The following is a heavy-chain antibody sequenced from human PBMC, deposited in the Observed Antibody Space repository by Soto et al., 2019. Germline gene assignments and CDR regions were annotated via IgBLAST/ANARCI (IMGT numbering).Heavy chain of an antibody. CDR1: GFIFSEST. CDR2: VSTSGRST. D-gene: IGHD2-15*01. J-gene: IGHJ4*02. V-gene: IGHV3-64D*06. CDR3: VKQAHGLDGVAFDS. Sequence: GGSLRLSCSASGFIFSESTIYWVRQVPGKGLEAISAVSTSGRSTYYADSVKDRFTISRDNSKNTLFLQMGSLRPEDTAIYYCVKQAHGLDGVAFDSWGQGTQVTVSS.